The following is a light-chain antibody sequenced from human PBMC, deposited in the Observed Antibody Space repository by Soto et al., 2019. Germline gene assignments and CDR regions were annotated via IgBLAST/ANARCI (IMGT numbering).Light chain of an antibody. CDR1: QSVSSSY. Sequence: EIVLTQSPGTLSLSPWERATLSCRASQSVSSSYLAWYQQKPGQAPSLLIYGSSSRATGIPDRFSGSGSGTDFTLTISRLEPEDFAVYYCQQYGSSPLFTFGPGTKVDIK. CDR2: GSS. V-gene: IGKV3-20*01. CDR3: QQYGSSPLFT. J-gene: IGKJ3*01.